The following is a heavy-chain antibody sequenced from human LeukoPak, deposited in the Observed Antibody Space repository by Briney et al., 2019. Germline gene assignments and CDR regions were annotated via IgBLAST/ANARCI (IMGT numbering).Heavy chain of an antibody. D-gene: IGHD1-1*01. Sequence: ASVKVSCKASGYTFTGYYMHWVRQAPGQGLEWMGWINPNSGGTNYAQKFQGRVTITRDTSISTAYMELSRLRSDDTAVYYCARGNWTLYAFDIWGQGTMVTVSS. J-gene: IGHJ3*02. CDR1: GYTFTGYY. V-gene: IGHV1-2*02. CDR2: INPNSGGT. CDR3: ARGNWTLYAFDI.